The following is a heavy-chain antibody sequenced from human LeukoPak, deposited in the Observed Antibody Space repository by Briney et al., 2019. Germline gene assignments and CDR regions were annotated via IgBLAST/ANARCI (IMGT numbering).Heavy chain of an antibody. Sequence: GASVKVSCKASGGTFSSYAISWVRQAPGQGLEWMGGIIPIFGTANYAQKFQGRVTMTRDMSTSTVYMELSSLRSEDTAVYYCASLLYGDYAGDAFDIWGQGTMVTVSS. CDR3: ASLLYGDYAGDAFDI. CDR1: GGTFSSYA. V-gene: IGHV1-69*05. CDR2: IIPIFGTA. J-gene: IGHJ3*02. D-gene: IGHD4-17*01.